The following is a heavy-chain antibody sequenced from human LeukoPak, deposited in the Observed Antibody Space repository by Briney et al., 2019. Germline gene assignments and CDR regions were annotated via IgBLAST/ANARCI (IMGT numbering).Heavy chain of an antibody. CDR1: GFTFGDYG. J-gene: IGHJ4*02. Sequence: PGGSLKLSCAASGFTFGDYGMSWVRQSPEKGLEWVSSTTGPGYNTYYADSVRGRFTISRDNAKNSLYLQMNSLRAEDTALYYCARFVGLGDYFDYWGQGTLVTVSS. D-gene: IGHD3-16*01. CDR3: ARFVGLGDYFDY. CDR2: TTGPGYNT. V-gene: IGHV3-23*01.